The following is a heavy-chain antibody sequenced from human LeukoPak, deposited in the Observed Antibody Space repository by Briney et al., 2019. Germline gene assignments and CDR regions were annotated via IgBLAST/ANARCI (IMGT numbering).Heavy chain of an antibody. CDR3: ARDYGYSSSFDY. CDR1: GFTFSTYS. V-gene: IGHV3-48*02. D-gene: IGHD6-19*01. J-gene: IGHJ4*02. CDR2: ISSGSSTI. Sequence: GGSLRLSCAAFGFTFSTYSMNWVRQAPGKGLEWISYISSGSSTIHYADSVKGRFTISRDNAKNSLYLQMNSLRNEDTAVYYCARDYGYSSSFDYWGQGTLVTVSS.